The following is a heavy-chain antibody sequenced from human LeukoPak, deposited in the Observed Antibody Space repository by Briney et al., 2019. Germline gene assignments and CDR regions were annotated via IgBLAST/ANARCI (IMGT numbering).Heavy chain of an antibody. Sequence: PSETLSLTCAVYGGSFSGYYWSWIRQPPGKGLEWIGEINHSGSTNYNPSLKSRVTISVDTSKNQFSLKLSSVTAADTAVYYCARNGGDAYNTFDYWGQGTLVTVSS. D-gene: IGHD5-24*01. CDR2: INHSGST. CDR3: ARNGGDAYNTFDY. CDR1: GGSFSGYY. J-gene: IGHJ4*02. V-gene: IGHV4-34*01.